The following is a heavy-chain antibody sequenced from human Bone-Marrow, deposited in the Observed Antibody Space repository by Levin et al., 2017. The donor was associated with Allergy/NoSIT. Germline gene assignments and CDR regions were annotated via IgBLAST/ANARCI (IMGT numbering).Heavy chain of an antibody. CDR2: IYYSGST. J-gene: IGHJ4*02. CDR3: ARVLALSTVTRRYADY. V-gene: IGHV4-31*03. Sequence: SETLSLTCTVSGGSISSGGYYWSWIRQHPGKGLEWIGYIYYSGSTYYNPSLKSRVTISVDTSKNQFSLKLSSVTAADTAVYYCARVLALSTVTRRYADYWGQGTLVTVSS. CDR1: GGSISSGGYY. D-gene: IGHD4-17*01.